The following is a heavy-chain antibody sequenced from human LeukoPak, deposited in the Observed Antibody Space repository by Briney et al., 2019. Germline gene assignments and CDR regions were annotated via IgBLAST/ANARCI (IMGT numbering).Heavy chain of an antibody. CDR1: GYTFTTYG. CDR2: ISTSTYNT. D-gene: IGHD1-26*01. V-gene: IGHV1-18*01. CDR3: AREKVGASRDAFDI. J-gene: IGHJ3*02. Sequence: GASVTVSCKASGYTFTTYGITWVRQAPGQGLEWMGWISTSTYNTNYAQKLQGRVTMTTDTSTSTAYMELRSLRSDDTAVYYCAREKVGASRDAFDIWGQGTIVTVST.